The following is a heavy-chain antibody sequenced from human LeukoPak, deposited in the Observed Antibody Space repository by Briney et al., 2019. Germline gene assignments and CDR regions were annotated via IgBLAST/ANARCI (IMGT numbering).Heavy chain of an antibody. Sequence: SETLSLTCTVSSASIRSSNYYWGWIRQPPGKGLEWIGSIYYNGNTYYNPSLKSRVTISVDTSKNQFSLRLSSVTAADTAVYYCARGGVLKSVDYWGQGTLVAVSS. CDR2: IYYNGNT. D-gene: IGHD3-16*01. V-gene: IGHV4-39*07. J-gene: IGHJ4*02. CDR3: ARGGVLKSVDY. CDR1: SASIRSSNYY.